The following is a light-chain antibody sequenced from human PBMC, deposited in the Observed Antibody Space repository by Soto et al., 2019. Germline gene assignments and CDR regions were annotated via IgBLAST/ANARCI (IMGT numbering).Light chain of an antibody. CDR2: YVD. Sequence: QSAPAQPASVSGSPGQSNTISCTETSRDVGAYDYVSWYLQYPDKAPQLLIYYVDHRPSGVSSRFSGSKSGNTASLTISGLQAEDEGDYYCCSYADGSIYFFGTGTKV. V-gene: IGLV2-14*03. J-gene: IGLJ1*01. CDR3: CSYADGSIYF. CDR1: SRDVGAYDY.